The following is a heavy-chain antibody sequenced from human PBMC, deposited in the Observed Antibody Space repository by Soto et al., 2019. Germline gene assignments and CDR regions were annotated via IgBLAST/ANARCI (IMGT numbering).Heavy chain of an antibody. Sequence: GASVKVSCKASGYTFTGYYMHWVRQAPGQGLEWMGWINPNSGGTNYAQKFQGWVTMTRDTSISTAYMELSRLRSDDTAVYYCARGDIVVVVAATPDPYGMDVWG. CDR1: GYTFTGYY. V-gene: IGHV1-2*04. CDR2: INPNSGGT. CDR3: ARGDIVVVVAATPDPYGMDV. D-gene: IGHD2-15*01. J-gene: IGHJ6*01.